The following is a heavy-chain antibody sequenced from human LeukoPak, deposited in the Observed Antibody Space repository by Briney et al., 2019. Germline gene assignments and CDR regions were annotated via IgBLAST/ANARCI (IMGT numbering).Heavy chain of an antibody. CDR3: ARQTGIAAARDAFDI. V-gene: IGHV5-51*01. CDR2: IYPGDSDT. Sequence: GESLKISCKGSGYSFTSYWIGWVRQMPGKGLEWIGIIYPGDSDTRYSPSFQGQVTISADKSISTAYLQWSSLKASDTAMYYCARQTGIAAARDAFDIWGQGTMVTVSS. J-gene: IGHJ3*02. CDR1: GYSFTSYW. D-gene: IGHD6-25*01.